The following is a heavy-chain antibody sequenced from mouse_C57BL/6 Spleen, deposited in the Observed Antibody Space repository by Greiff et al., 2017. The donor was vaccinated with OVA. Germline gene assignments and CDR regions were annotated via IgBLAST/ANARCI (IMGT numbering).Heavy chain of an antibody. CDR3: ARDPITTEYLDV. V-gene: IGHV1-59*01. J-gene: IGHJ1*03. CDR1: GYTFTSYW. CDR2: IDPSDSYT. Sequence: VQLQQPGAELVRPGTSVKLSCKASGYTFTSYWMHWVKQRPGQGLEWIGVIDPSDSYTNYNQKFKGKATLTVDTSSSTAYMQLSSLTSEDSAVYYCARDPITTEYLDVWGTGTTVTVSS. D-gene: IGHD1-2*01.